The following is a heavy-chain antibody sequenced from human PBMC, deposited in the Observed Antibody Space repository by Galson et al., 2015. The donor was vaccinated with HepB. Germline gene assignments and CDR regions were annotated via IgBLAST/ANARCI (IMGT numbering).Heavy chain of an antibody. CDR3: ARDGGRGYGDYFDY. J-gene: IGHJ4*02. CDR1: GYTFTRYY. Sequence: SVKVSCKASGYTFTRYYMHWVRQAPGQGLEWMGIINPSGGSTSYAQKFQGRVTMTRDTSASTAYMELSSLRSEDTAVYYCARDGGRGYGDYFDYWGQGTLVTVSS. V-gene: IGHV1-46*01. D-gene: IGHD4-17*01. CDR2: INPSGGST.